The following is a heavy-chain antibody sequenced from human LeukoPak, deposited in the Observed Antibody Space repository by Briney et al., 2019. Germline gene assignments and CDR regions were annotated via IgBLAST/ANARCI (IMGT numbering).Heavy chain of an antibody. CDR2: MHYSGIT. D-gene: IGHD5-12*01. CDR1: GGSVSSGSHY. CDR3: ARYPYSDSGVWQALDY. J-gene: IGHJ4*02. V-gene: IGHV4-39*01. Sequence: SETLSLTCIVSGGSVSSGSHYWGWIRQPPGKGLEWTGSMHYSGITYYNPSLTSRVTISVDTSKNQFSPRLTSVTAADTAVYYCARYPYSDSGVWQALDYWGQGTLVTVSS.